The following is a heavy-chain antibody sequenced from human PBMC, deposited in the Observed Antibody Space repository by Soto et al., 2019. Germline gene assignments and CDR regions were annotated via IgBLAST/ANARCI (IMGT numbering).Heavy chain of an antibody. V-gene: IGHV1-69*12. CDR2: IIPIFGTA. CDR1: GGTFSSYA. J-gene: IGHJ3*01. Sequence: QVQLVQSGAEVKKPGSSVKVSCKASGGTFSSYAISWVRQAPGQRLEWMGGIIPIFGTANYAQKVQGRVTITAKVAKSMGYMEGSSLRTEDTVVYYWAREPRLEYGCNSGIHALDVWGHGTMVTVS. CDR3: AREPRLEYGCNSGIHALDV. D-gene: IGHD4-17*01.